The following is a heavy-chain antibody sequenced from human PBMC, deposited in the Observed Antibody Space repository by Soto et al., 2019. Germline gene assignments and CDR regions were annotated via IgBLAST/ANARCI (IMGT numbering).Heavy chain of an antibody. D-gene: IGHD2-15*01. Sequence: QVQLVQSGAEEKKPGASVKVSCKASGYTFTIYAIHWVRQAPGQRLEWMGWINAVNNKTKYSQKFQGGVTIAGDTSASTASVELIRLRSEDTSVYYCARDDCSGGSRYPPTGAFDIWGQGTMVTVSS. CDR1: GYTFTIYA. CDR2: INAVNNKT. CDR3: ARDDCSGGSRYPPTGAFDI. J-gene: IGHJ3*02. V-gene: IGHV1-3*05.